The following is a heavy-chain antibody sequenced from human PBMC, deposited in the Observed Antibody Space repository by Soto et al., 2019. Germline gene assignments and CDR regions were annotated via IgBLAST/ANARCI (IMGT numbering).Heavy chain of an antibody. J-gene: IGHJ5*02. V-gene: IGHV3-23*01. Sequence: EAQLLESGGGLVQPVGSLRLSCAASGFAFSNFAMSWVRQAPGKGLEWVSAIGSGSRGTHYAETVEDRFTISRDDSKNTLYLQFNSLTAADTAVYYCAGPRAAFPHTRYFDPGGQGTPVTVSP. D-gene: IGHD3-3*02. CDR3: AGPRAAFPHTRYFDP. CDR2: IGSGSRGT. CDR1: GFAFSNFA.